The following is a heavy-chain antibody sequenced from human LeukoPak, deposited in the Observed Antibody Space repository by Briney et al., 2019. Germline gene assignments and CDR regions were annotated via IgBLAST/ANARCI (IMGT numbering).Heavy chain of an antibody. V-gene: IGHV3-15*05. Sequence: GGSLRLSCATSGFTFTAASMSWVRQAPGKGLEWIGLIRSKVENETTEYAAPVEGRFSISRDDSKATLYLEMKSLKVDDTGVYYCTTGNPWGQGTLVTV. CDR3: TTGNP. J-gene: IGHJ1*01. CDR2: IRSKVENETT. CDR1: GFTFTAAS.